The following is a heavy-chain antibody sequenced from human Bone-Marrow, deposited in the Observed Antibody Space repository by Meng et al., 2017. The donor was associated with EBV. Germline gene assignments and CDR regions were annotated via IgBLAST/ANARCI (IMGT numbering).Heavy chain of an antibody. CDR2: LIPLSDAP. J-gene: IGHJ4*02. Sequence: QGQVVQAGAGVKKPGSSGKGSGKTSGGTFRSDAISWVRQAPGQGLEWMGGLIPLSDAPHYAQKFQGRVTITADESTSTHYLDLSGLRAEDTAVYYCASESGRGFTPDYWGQGTLVTVSS. D-gene: IGHD3-10*01. CDR1: GGTFRSDA. CDR3: ASESGRGFTPDY. V-gene: IGHV1-69*01.